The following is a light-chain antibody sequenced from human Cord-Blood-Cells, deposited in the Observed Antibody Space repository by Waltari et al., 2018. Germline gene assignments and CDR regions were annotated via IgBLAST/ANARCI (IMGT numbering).Light chain of an antibody. CDR2: EVS. CDR1: SSDVGGYYY. V-gene: IGLV2-8*01. CDR3: SSYAGSNNLV. Sequence: QSALTQPPSASGSPGQLVTIPCTGTSSDVGGYYYVSWYQQHPGKAPKLMIYEVSKRPSGVPDRFSGSKSGNTASLTVSGLQAEDEADYYCSSYAGSNNLVFGGGTKLTVL. J-gene: IGLJ2*01.